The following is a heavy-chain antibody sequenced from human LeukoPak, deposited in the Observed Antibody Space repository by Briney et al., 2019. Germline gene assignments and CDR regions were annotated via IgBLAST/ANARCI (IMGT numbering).Heavy chain of an antibody. Sequence: GGSLRLSCAASGFTFSSYAMSWVRQAPGKGLEWVSAISGSGGSTYYADSVKGRFTISRDNSKNTLYLQMNSLSAEDTAVYYCAKVDRVGTVTTYDYWGQGTLVTVSS. CDR2: ISGSGGST. V-gene: IGHV3-23*01. CDR3: AKVDRVGTVTTYDY. CDR1: GFTFSSYA. J-gene: IGHJ4*02. D-gene: IGHD4-17*01.